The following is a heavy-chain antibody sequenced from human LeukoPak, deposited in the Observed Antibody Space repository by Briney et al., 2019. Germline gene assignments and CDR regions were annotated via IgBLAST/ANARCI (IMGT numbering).Heavy chain of an antibody. Sequence: SETLSLTCAVYGGSFSCYYWSWIRQPPGKGLEWIGEINHSGSTNYNPSLKSRVTISVDTSKNQFSLKLSPVTAADTAVYYCARRGIAAAYHWGQGTLDTVSS. V-gene: IGHV4-34*01. CDR3: ARRGIAAAYH. CDR2: INHSGST. J-gene: IGHJ5*02. D-gene: IGHD6-13*01. CDR1: GGSFSCYY.